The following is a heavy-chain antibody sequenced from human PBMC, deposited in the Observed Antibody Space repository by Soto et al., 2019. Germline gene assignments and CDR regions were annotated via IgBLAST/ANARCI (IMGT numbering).Heavy chain of an antibody. V-gene: IGHV4-38-2*01. CDR2: IYYSGRT. CDR3: ARQRTSVVTQAYFDV. CDR1: GYSISSGYY. D-gene: IGHD2-21*02. J-gene: IGHJ4*02. Sequence: SETLSLTCAVSGYSISSGYYWGWIRQPPGKGLEWIGSIYYSGRTYNNPSLRSRVSMSIDTSKDQFSLKLKSVTAADTALYFCARQRTSVVTQAYFDVWGPGPLVTVSS.